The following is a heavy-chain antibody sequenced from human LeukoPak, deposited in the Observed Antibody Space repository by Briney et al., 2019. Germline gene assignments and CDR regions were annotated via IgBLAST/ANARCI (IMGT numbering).Heavy chain of an antibody. J-gene: IGHJ4*02. V-gene: IGHV3-33*01. Sequence: GGSLRLSCEASGFIFSNYDMHWVRQAPGKGLEWLAIVWYDGSDKYYADSVKGRFTVSRDSSKNTLYLQMNSLRVDDTAVYYCARDLNREDFDYWGQGTLVAVSS. CDR3: ARDLNREDFDY. CDR2: VWYDGSDK. CDR1: GFIFSNYD. D-gene: IGHD3-9*01.